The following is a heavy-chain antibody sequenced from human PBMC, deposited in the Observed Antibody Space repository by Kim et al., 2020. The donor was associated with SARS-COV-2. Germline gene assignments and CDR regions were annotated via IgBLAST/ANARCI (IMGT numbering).Heavy chain of an antibody. J-gene: IGHJ4*02. CDR3: ARDNPSYGDFTPHAV. V-gene: IGHV3-48*04. CDR2: ISSSSSTI. D-gene: IGHD4-17*01. Sequence: GGSLRLSCAASGFTFSSYSMNWVRQAPGKGLEWVSYISSSSSTIYYADSVKGRFTISRDNAKNSLYLQMNSLRAEDTAVYYCARDNPSYGDFTPHAVWGQGTLVTVSS. CDR1: GFTFSSYS.